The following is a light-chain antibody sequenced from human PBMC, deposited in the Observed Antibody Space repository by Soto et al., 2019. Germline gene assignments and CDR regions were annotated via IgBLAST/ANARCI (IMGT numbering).Light chain of an antibody. CDR1: QGISSW. J-gene: IGKJ5*01. CDR2: DVS. CDR3: QQYDSLPLT. V-gene: IGKV1-12*01. Sequence: DIQMTQSPSSVSASVGDRVTITCRASQGISSWLAWYQQKPGKAPKLLIFDVSNLQTGVPSRFSGGGSGTDFALTISSLEPEDIATYYCQQYDSLPLTFGQGTRLENK.